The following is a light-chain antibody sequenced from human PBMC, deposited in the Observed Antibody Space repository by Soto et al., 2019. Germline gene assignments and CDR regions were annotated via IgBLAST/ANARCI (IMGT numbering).Light chain of an antibody. CDR3: QQYNSYPYIY. CDR1: QSISSW. V-gene: IGKV1-5*01. Sequence: DIQMTQSPSTLSASVGDRVTITCRASQSISSWLAWYQQKPGKAPKLLIYDASRLESGVPSRFSGSGSGTEFTLTISSLQPDDFATYYCQQYNSYPYIYFGPGTKVDI. J-gene: IGKJ3*01. CDR2: DAS.